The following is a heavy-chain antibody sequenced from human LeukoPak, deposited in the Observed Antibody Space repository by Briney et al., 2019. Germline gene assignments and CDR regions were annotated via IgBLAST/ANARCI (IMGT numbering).Heavy chain of an antibody. CDR2: ISSSCSYI. V-gene: IGHV3-21*01. D-gene: IGHD1-26*01. CDR3: ARDSGSYPNDAFDI. J-gene: IGHJ3*02. CDR1: GFTFSSYT. Sequence: PGGSLRLSCAASGFTFSSYTMNWVRQAPGKGLEWVSSISSSCSYIYYADSVKGRFTISRDNAKNSLYLQMNSLRAEDTAVYYCARDSGSYPNDAFDIWGQGTMVTVSS.